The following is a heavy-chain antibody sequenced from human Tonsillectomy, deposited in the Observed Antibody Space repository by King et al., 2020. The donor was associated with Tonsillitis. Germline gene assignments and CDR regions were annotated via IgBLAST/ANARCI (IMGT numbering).Heavy chain of an antibody. CDR3: ARLDTPSFYYYNYMDV. CDR2: IDPSDSYT. D-gene: IGHD5-18*01. J-gene: IGHJ6*03. V-gene: IGHV5-10-1*03. Sequence: VQLVESGAEVKKPGESLRISCKGSGYSFTSYWISWVRQMPGKGLEWMGRIDPSDSYTNYSPSFQGHVTISADKSISTACLQWSSLKASDTAMYYCARLDTPSFYYYNYMDVWGKGTTVTVSS. CDR1: GYSFTSYW.